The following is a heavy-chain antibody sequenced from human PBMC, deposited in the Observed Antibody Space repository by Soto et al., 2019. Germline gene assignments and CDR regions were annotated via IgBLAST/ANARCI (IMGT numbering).Heavy chain of an antibody. V-gene: IGHV4-61*01. D-gene: IGHD3-3*01. CDR2: IFYSGST. J-gene: IGHJ6*02. Sequence: SEPLSLTFTVSGVSVTVGSYFWSWVRQPPGKGLEWMGYIFYSGSTNYNPSLKSRVTISIDTSKNQFSLKLRPVTAADTAVYYGERDGPPRGGGAKFFGLLNYNGMDVWGQGTTVTVSS. CDR3: ERDGPPRGGGAKFFGLLNYNGMDV. CDR1: GVSVTVGSYF.